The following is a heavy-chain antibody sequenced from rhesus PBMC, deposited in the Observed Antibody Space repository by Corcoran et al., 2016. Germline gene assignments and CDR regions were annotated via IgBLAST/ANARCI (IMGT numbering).Heavy chain of an antibody. D-gene: IGHD6-31*01. V-gene: IGHV3S5*01. CDR3: AKDKLIAAVFDY. CDR1: GFTFSSYG. J-gene: IGHJ4*01. Sequence: EVQLVETGGGLVQPGGSLKLSCAASGFTFSSYGMSWVRQAPGKGIEWVSSINSGAGSTYYAESVKGRLTIYRDKSKNTLSLQMNSLRAEDTAVYYCAKDKLIAAVFDYWGQGVLVTVSS. CDR2: INSGAGST.